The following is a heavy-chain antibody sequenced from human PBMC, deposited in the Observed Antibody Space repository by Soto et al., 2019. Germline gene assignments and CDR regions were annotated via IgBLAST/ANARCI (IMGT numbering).Heavy chain of an antibody. CDR2: INPSGGST. J-gene: IGHJ1*01. D-gene: IGHD1-26*01. Sequence: SVKVSCKASGYTFTSYYMHWVRQAPGQRLEKIGKINPSGGSTSYAQKFQGRVTMTRDTSTSTVYMELSSLRSEDTAVYYCARDGMGATTPSREYFQHWGQGTLVTVSS. CDR3: ARDGMGATTPSREYFQH. CDR1: GYTFTSYY. V-gene: IGHV1-46*03.